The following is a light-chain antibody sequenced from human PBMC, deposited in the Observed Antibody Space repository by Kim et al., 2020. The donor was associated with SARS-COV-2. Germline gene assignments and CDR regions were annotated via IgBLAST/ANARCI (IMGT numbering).Light chain of an antibody. CDR2: DVS. CDR1: SSDVGGYNY. V-gene: IGLV2-11*01. J-gene: IGLJ1*01. Sequence: HSALTQPRSVSGSPGQSVTISCTGTSSDVGGYNYVSWYQQHPGKAPKLMIYDVSKRPSGVPDRFSGSKSGNTASLTISGLQAVDEADYYCCSYAGSYTYVFGTGTRVTVL. CDR3: CSYAGSYTYV.